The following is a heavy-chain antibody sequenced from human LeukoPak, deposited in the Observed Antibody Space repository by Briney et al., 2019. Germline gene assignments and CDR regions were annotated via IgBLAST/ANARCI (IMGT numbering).Heavy chain of an antibody. V-gene: IGHV4-39*01. Sequence: SEPLSLTCTVSGGSISSSSYYWGWIRQPPGKGREWIGSIYYSGSTYYNPSLKSRVTISVDTSKNQFSLKLSSVTAADTAVYYCAGSSSSWYQVYWGQGTLVTVSS. CDR3: AGSSSSWYQVY. CDR1: GGSISSSSYY. CDR2: IYYSGST. D-gene: IGHD6-13*01. J-gene: IGHJ4*02.